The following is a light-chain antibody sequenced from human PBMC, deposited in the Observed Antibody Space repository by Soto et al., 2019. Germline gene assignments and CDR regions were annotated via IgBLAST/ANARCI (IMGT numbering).Light chain of an antibody. CDR1: RDISVY. Sequence: DIQVTQSPSSLAVSVGDRVTITCRASRDISVYLNWYQQKPGKPPKLLVFDASNLQTGVPSRFSGSGSGTHFTFTITNLQPEDVATYYCQQYDNLPPYTFGQGTKLEI. CDR3: QQYDNLPPYT. J-gene: IGKJ2*01. V-gene: IGKV1-33*01. CDR2: DAS.